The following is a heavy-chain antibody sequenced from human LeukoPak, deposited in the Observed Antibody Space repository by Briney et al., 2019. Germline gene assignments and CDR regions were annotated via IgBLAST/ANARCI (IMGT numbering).Heavy chain of an antibody. Sequence: GASVKVSCKASGYTFTGYYMHWVRKAPGQGLEWMGWINRYSGGTDYAQKFQGRVTMTRDTSISTIYMELTRLRSDDTAVYYCARGHCTSTDCYEYNYSGMVVWGRGTTVIVSS. CDR2: INRYSGGT. D-gene: IGHD2-2*01. J-gene: IGHJ6*02. CDR3: ARGHCTSTDCYEYNYSGMVV. CDR1: GYTFTGYY. V-gene: IGHV1-2*02.